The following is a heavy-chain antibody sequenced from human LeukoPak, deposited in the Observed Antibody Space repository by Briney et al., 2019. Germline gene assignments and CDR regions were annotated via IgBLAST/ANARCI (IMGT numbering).Heavy chain of an antibody. CDR3: ARFPGDSSGYSPFDY. CDR2: INPSGGST. D-gene: IGHD3-22*01. V-gene: IGHV1-46*01. J-gene: IGHJ4*02. CDR1: GYTFTSYY. Sequence: ASVEVSCKASGYTFTSYYMHWVRQAPGQGLEWMGIINPSGGSTSYAQKFQGRVTMTRDMSTSTVYMELSSLRSEDTAVYYCARFPGDSSGYSPFDYWGQGTLVTVSS.